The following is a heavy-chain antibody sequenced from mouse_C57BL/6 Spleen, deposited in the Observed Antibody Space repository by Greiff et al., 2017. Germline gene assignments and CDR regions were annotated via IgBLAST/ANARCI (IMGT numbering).Heavy chain of an antibody. Sequence: EVKLLESGPGLVKPSQSLSLTCSVTGYSITSGYYWNWIRQFPGNKLEWMGYISYDGSNNYNPSLKNRISITRDTSKNQFFLKLNSVTTEDTATYYCARGGPYDYDVDYYAMDYWGQGTSVTVSS. CDR2: ISYDGSN. CDR1: GYSITSGYY. D-gene: IGHD2-4*01. V-gene: IGHV3-6*01. J-gene: IGHJ4*01. CDR3: ARGGPYDYDVDYYAMDY.